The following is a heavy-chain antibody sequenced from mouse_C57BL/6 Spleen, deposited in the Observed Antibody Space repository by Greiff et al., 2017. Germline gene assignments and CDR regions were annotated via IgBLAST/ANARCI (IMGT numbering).Heavy chain of an antibody. Sequence: QVQLKESGAELVKPGASVKISCKASGYAFSSYWMNWVKQRPGKGLEWIGQIYPGDGDTNYNGKFKGKATLTADKSSSTAYTQLSSLTSEDSAVYFCARGDYEDMDYWGQGTSVTVSS. J-gene: IGHJ4*01. CDR1: GYAFSSYW. CDR3: ARGDYEDMDY. V-gene: IGHV1-80*01. CDR2: IYPGDGDT.